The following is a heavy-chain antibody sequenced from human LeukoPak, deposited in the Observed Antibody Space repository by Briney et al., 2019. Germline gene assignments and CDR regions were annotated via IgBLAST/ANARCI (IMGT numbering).Heavy chain of an antibody. CDR3: ARGYCSGGSCYSGLNWFDP. J-gene: IGHJ5*02. D-gene: IGHD2-15*01. Sequence: ASVKVSCKASGYIFTGYYMHWVRQAPGQGLEWMGWVNPASGGTNYAQKFQGRVTLTRDMSTSTDYLELSSLRSEDTAVYYCARGYCSGGSCYSGLNWFDPWGQGTLVTVSS. CDR2: VNPASGGT. CDR1: GYIFTGYY. V-gene: IGHV1-2*02.